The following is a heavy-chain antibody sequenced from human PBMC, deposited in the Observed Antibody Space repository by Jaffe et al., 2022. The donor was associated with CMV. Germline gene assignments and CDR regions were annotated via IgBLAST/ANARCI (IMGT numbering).Heavy chain of an antibody. Sequence: EVQLVQSGAEVKKPGESLRISCKGSGYSFTSYWISWVRQMPGKGLEWMGRIDPSDSYTNYSPSFQGHVTISADKSISTAYLQWSSLKASDTAMYYCARPYRSYYDSSESPNWFDPWGQGTLVTVSS. CDR2: IDPSDSYT. CDR3: ARPYRSYYDSSESPNWFDP. V-gene: IGHV5-10-1*03. J-gene: IGHJ5*02. D-gene: IGHD3-22*01. CDR1: GYSFTSYW.